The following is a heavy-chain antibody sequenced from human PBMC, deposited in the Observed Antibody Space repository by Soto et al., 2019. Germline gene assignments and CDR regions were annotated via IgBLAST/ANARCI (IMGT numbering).Heavy chain of an antibody. CDR1: GYTFTSSG. Sequence: QLQLAQSGAEVKKPGASVTVSCTASGYTFTSSGMSWGRQAPLQGLERMGWISAHTGSSEYAQRFQGRVTMTPDRATSTAYMVLRSLGSDDTAVYPCAGAFFYLCSDSRGYSFDAFEYWGPRTLVTVSS. J-gene: IGHJ4*03. CDR3: AGAFFYLCSDSRGYSFDAFEY. V-gene: IGHV1-18*01. CDR2: ISAHTGSS. D-gene: IGHD3-22*01.